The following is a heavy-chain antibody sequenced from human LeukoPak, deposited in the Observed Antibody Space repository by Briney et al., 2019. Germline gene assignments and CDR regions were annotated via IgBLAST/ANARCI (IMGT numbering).Heavy chain of an antibody. J-gene: IGHJ4*02. CDR3: VKDLRSDFMGVLSRYLSY. D-gene: IGHD2/OR15-2a*01. CDR1: GFTFSNYG. V-gene: IGHV3-64D*09. Sequence: GGSLRLSCSASGFTFSNYGMQWVRQAPGKGLECVSTISKDGARTYYADSVKGRFTISRDNSKSTLYLQMSSLRAEDTAVYLCVKDLRSDFMGVLSRYLSYWGQGTLVTVSS. CDR2: ISKDGART.